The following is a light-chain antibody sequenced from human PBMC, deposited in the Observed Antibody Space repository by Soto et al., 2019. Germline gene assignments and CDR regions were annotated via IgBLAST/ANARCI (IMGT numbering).Light chain of an antibody. Sequence: QSVRTQPPSVSGAPGHRVTDSCTGSSSNIGAGYDVHWYQQLPGTAPKLLIYGNSNRPSGVPDRFSGSKSGTSASLAITGLQAEDEADYYCQSYDSSLSAVVFGGGTKLTVL. CDR3: QSYDSSLSAVV. CDR2: GNS. V-gene: IGLV1-40*01. J-gene: IGLJ2*01. CDR1: SSNIGAGYD.